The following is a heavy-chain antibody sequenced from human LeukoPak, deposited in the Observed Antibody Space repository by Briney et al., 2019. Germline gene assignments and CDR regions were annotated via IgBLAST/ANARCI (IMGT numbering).Heavy chain of an antibody. CDR1: GGSISSSSYY. Sequence: SETLSLACTVSGGSISSSSYYWGWIRQPPGKGLEWIGSIYYSGSTYYNPSLKSRVTISVDTSKNQFSLKLSSVTAADTAVYYCASLTYYYDSSGYFSYFQHWGQGTLVTVSS. V-gene: IGHV4-39*01. J-gene: IGHJ1*01. D-gene: IGHD3-22*01. CDR2: IYYSGST. CDR3: ASLTYYYDSSGYFSYFQH.